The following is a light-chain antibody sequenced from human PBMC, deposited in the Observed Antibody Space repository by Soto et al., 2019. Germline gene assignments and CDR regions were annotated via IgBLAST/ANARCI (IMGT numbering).Light chain of an antibody. CDR1: QGIRND. V-gene: IGKV1-6*01. CDR2: AAS. CDR3: LQKYFYPFP. J-gene: IGKJ3*01. Sequence: AIQMTQSPSSLSASVGDRVTITCRASQGIRNDLDWFQQKPGQAPKRLIYAASNLQSGVPARFSGSGSGTDFTLTISRLQPEDVATCYCLQKYFYPFPFGPGTKVDIK.